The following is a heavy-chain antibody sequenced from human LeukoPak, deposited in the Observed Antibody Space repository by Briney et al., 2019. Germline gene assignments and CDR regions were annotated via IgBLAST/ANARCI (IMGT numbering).Heavy chain of an antibody. J-gene: IGHJ3*02. Sequence: SVTVSXXXXGYTFXGYYMHWVRQAPGQGLEWMGWINPNSGGTNYAQKFQGRVTMTRDTSISTAYMELSRLRSDDTAVYYCARSHLDAFDIWGQGTMVTVSS. CDR3: ARSHLDAFDI. V-gene: IGHV1-2*02. CDR2: INPNSGGT. CDR1: GYTFXGYY.